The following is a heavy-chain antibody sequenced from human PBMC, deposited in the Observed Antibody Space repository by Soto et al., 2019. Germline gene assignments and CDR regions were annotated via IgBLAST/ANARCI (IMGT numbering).Heavy chain of an antibody. CDR1: GYTFSTSG. CDR3: ARDTESNSYND. CDR2: IRPDNGNR. D-gene: IGHD1-20*01. V-gene: IGHV1-18*01. J-gene: IGHJ1*01. Sequence: AASVKVSCKTSGYTFSTSGISWVRQAPGQGLEWVGWIRPDNGNRKSAQRLQGRVTLTTDTSASTAYMELRSLTSDDTAMYYCARDTESNSYNDWGQGTLVTVSS.